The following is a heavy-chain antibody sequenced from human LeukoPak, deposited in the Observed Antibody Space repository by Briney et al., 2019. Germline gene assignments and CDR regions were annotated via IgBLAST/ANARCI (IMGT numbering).Heavy chain of an antibody. V-gene: IGHV3-9*01. J-gene: IGHJ4*02. CDR1: GFTFDDYA. CDR3: ALLAVASDFDY. D-gene: IGHD6-19*01. Sequence: PGRSLRPSCAASGFTFDDYAMHWVRQAPGKGLEWVSGISWNSGSIGYADSVKGRFTISRDNAKSSLYLQMNSLRVEDTAVYYCALLAVASDFDYWGQGALVTVSS. CDR2: ISWNSGSI.